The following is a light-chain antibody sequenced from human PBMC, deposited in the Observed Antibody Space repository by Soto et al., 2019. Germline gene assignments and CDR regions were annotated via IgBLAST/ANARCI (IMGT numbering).Light chain of an antibody. V-gene: IGLV2-14*01. CDR3: SSYTSSSTPRV. Sequence: SVLTQPASVSGSSWKAITISCTGASSEVGGYNYVSWYQQHPGKAPKLMIYDVTNRPSGASIRFSGSKSGNTASLTISGLQAEDEADYYCSSYTSSSTPRVFGTGTKVTVL. J-gene: IGLJ1*01. CDR1: SSEVGGYNY. CDR2: DVT.